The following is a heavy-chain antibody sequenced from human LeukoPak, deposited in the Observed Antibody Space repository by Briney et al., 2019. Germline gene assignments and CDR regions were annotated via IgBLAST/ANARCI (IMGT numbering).Heavy chain of an antibody. V-gene: IGHV3-53*01. D-gene: IGHD6-13*01. CDR1: GFTVSSNF. Sequence: GGSLRLSCAASGFTVSSNFMSWVRQAPGKGLEWVSIIYAVVGTYYADSAKGRFTISRDDSKNTLYLQMNSLRAEDTAVYYCARDPYSSSSGSGDYWGQGTLVTVSS. CDR3: ARDPYSSSSGSGDY. J-gene: IGHJ4*02. CDR2: IYAVVGT.